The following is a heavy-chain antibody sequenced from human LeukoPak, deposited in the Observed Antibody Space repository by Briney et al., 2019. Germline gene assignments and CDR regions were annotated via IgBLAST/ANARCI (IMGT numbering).Heavy chain of an antibody. J-gene: IGHJ5*02. CDR1: GGSISSYY. CDR3: ARAGFDFGSPLYNWFDP. CDR2: IYYSGST. D-gene: IGHD3-3*01. Sequence: SETLSLTCTVSGGSISSYYWSWIRQPPGKGLEWVGYIYYSGSTNYNPSLKSRVTISVDTSKNKFSLKLSSVTAADTAVYYCARAGFDFGSPLYNWFDPWGQGTLVTVSS. V-gene: IGHV4-59*01.